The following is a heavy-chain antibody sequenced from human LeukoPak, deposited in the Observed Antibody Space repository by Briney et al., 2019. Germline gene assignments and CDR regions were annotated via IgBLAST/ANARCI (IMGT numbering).Heavy chain of an antibody. CDR3: ASEVITIFGVVLYYFDY. D-gene: IGHD3-3*01. Sequence: ASVKVSCKASGYTFTGYYMHWVRQAPGQGLEWMGWINPNSGGTNYAQKFQGRVTMTRDTSISTAYMELSRLRSDDTAVYYCASEVITIFGVVLYYFDYWGQGTLVTVSS. V-gene: IGHV1-2*02. CDR2: INPNSGGT. J-gene: IGHJ4*02. CDR1: GYTFTGYY.